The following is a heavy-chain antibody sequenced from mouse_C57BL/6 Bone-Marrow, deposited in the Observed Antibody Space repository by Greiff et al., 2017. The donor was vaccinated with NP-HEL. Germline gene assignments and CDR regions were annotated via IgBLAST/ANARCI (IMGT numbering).Heavy chain of an antibody. CDR3: ASRLLWLRRWYFDV. J-gene: IGHJ1*03. D-gene: IGHD2-2*01. CDR1: GYTFTSYW. Sequence: QVQLQQPGAELVMPGASVKLSCKASGYTFTSYWMHWVKQRPGQGLEWIGEIDPSDSYTNYNQKFKGKSTLTVDKSSSTAYMQLSSLTSEDSAVYYCASRLLWLRRWYFDVWGTGTTVTVSS. V-gene: IGHV1-69*01. CDR2: IDPSDSYT.